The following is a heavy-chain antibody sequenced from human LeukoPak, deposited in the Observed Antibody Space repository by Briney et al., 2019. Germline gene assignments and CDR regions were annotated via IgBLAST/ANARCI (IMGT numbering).Heavy chain of an antibody. CDR2: MHHTGST. CDR3: ATSEGGGFFDY. D-gene: IGHD4-23*01. J-gene: IGHJ4*02. V-gene: IGHV4-38-2*02. CDR1: GDFITAYY. Sequence: PSETLSLTCTVSGDFITAYYWSWIRQPPGKGLEWIAIMHHTGSTHYNPSLQSRVTISIDASKNHFSLKLRSVSAADTAIYYCATSEGGGFFDYWGQGTPVTVSS.